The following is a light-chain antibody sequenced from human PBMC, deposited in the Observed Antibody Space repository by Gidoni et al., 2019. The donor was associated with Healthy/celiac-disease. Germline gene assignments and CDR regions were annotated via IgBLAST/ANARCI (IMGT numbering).Light chain of an antibody. Sequence: SSELPQDPAVSVALGQTVRITCQGDSLRSYYASWYQQKPGQAPVLVIYGKNNRPSGIPDRFSGSSSGNTASLTITGAQAEDEADYYCNSRDSSGNHPHVVFGGGTKLTVL. CDR1: SLRSYY. J-gene: IGLJ2*01. CDR2: GKN. CDR3: NSRDSSGNHPHVV. V-gene: IGLV3-19*01.